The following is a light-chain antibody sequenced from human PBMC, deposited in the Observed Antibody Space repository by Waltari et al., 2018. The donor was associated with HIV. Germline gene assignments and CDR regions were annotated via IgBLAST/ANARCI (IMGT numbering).Light chain of an antibody. J-gene: IGKJ1*01. CDR2: SAS. CDR1: RTIRTY. CDR3: EQSYDFPRT. V-gene: IGKV1-39*01. Sequence: DIQMTQSPSSLSASVGESVTFTCRSSRTIRTYLNWYQQTLGRPPRLLIFSASSLQSGVSSRFTGGGFGTEFTLTINNLQPEDFATYYCEQSYDFPRTFGQGTTVG.